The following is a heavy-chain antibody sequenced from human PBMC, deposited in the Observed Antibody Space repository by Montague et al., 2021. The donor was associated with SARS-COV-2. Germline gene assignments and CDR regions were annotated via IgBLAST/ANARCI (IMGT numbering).Heavy chain of an antibody. Sequence: SVKVSCKASGYTFTSYDINWVRQATGQGLEWMGWMNPNSGNTGYAQKFQGRVTMTRNTSISTAYMELGSLRSEDTAVYYCARAQYYYDSSGYYPAYWGQGTLVTVSS. CDR3: ARAQYYYDSSGYYPAY. V-gene: IGHV1-8*01. CDR2: MNPNSGNT. D-gene: IGHD3-22*01. CDR1: GYTFTSYD. J-gene: IGHJ4*02.